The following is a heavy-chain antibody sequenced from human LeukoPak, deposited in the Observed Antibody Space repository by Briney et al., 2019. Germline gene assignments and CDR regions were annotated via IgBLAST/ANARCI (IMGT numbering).Heavy chain of an antibody. J-gene: IGHJ4*02. CDR2: ISAYNGNT. V-gene: IGHV1-18*01. CDR1: GYTFTSYG. CDR3: AREAQDSSGSYGGVY. D-gene: IGHD3-22*01. Sequence: ASVKVSCKASGYTFTSYGISWVRQAPGQGLEWMGWISAYNGNTNYAQKLQGRVTMTTDTSTSTAYMELSSLRSEDTAVYYCAREAQDSSGSYGGVYWGQGTLVTVSS.